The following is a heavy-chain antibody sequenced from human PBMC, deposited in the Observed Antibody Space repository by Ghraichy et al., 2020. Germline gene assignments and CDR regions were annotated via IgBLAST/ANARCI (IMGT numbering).Heavy chain of an antibody. CDR3: ARKKVPGGTTPGDYYYYGMDV. D-gene: IGHD4-17*01. V-gene: IGHV4-61*02. Sequence: SLNISCTVSGGSISSGSYYWSWIRQPAGKGLEWIGRIYTSGSTNYNPSLKSRVTISVDTSKNQFSLKLSSVTAADTAVYYCARKKVPGGTTPGDYYYYGMDVWGQGTTVTVSS. CDR1: GGSISSGSYY. J-gene: IGHJ6*02. CDR2: IYTSGST.